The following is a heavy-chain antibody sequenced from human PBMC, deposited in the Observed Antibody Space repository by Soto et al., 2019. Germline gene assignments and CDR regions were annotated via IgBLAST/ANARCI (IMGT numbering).Heavy chain of an antibody. CDR2: INPSGGST. D-gene: IGHD3-22*01. V-gene: IGHV1-46*01. CDR3: ARVKQPRLKINPFEY. Sequence: AAVKCSCNESGYTFTSYYMHWVRQAPGQGIDWMGIINPSGGSTSYAQKFQGRVTMTRDTSTSKVYMELSSLRSEDTAVYDCARVKQPRLKINPFEYWGHGTLVTVSS. CDR1: GYTFTSYY. J-gene: IGHJ4*01.